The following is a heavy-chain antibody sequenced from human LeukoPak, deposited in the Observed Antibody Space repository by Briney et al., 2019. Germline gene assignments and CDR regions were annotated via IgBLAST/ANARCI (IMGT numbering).Heavy chain of an antibody. Sequence: PGGSLRLSCAASGFTFSGRWMSWVRQAPGKGLEWVANIKPDGSEKNYVDSVKGRFTISRDNAKSSLYLQMNSLRVEDTAVYYCARDGRGNYRYDYWGQGTLVTVSS. V-gene: IGHV3-7*01. CDR1: GFTFSGRW. CDR2: IKPDGSEK. J-gene: IGHJ4*02. CDR3: ARDGRGNYRYDY. D-gene: IGHD3-16*02.